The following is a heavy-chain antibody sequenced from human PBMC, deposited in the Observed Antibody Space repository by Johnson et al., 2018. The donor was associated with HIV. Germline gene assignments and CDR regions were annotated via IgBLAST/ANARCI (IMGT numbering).Heavy chain of an antibody. J-gene: IGHJ3*02. D-gene: IGHD4-23*01. CDR2: INWNGGNT. V-gene: IGHV3-20*04. Sequence: VQLVESGGGVVRPGGSLRLSCVASGFTFDDYGMSWVRQAPGKGLEWVSGINWNGGNTGYADSVKGRFIISRDNAKNSLYLQMNSLKSEDTAVYYCTTDQVGRNYGGKYHIWGQGTMVTVSS. CDR1: GFTFDDYG. CDR3: TTDQVGRNYGGKYHI.